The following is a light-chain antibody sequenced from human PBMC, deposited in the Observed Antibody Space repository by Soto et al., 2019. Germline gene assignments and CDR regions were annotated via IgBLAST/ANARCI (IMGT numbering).Light chain of an antibody. J-gene: IGKJ2*01. Sequence: EIVLTQSPGTLSLSPGERATLSCRASQSVSSNYLAWYQQKPGQAPRLLIYGASSRATGIPDRFSGSGSGTEFSLTITSLQRDDFASYFCQHYHSYPYTFGQGTKLEIK. CDR3: QHYHSYPYT. V-gene: IGKV3-20*01. CDR1: QSVSSNY. CDR2: GAS.